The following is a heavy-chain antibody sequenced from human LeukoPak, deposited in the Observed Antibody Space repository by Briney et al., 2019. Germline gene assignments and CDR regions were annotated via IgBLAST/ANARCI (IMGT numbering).Heavy chain of an antibody. J-gene: IGHJ3*02. D-gene: IGHD1-20*01. CDR1: GGSFSGYY. Sequence: PSETLSLTCAVYGGSFSGYYWSWIRQPPGKGLEWIGEINHSGSTNYNPSLKSRVTISVDTSKNQFSLKLSSVTAADTAVYYCARYNWNDVRVFDIWGQGTMVTVSS. CDR2: INHSGST. V-gene: IGHV4-34*01. CDR3: ARYNWNDVRVFDI.